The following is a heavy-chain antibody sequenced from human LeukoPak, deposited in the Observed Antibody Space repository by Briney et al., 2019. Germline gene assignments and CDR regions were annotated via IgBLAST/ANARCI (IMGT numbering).Heavy chain of an antibody. J-gene: IGHJ4*02. CDR3: AKAPVTSCRGAYCYPFDS. V-gene: IGHV3-48*01. CDR1: GFTFSSSG. Sequence: GGSLRLSCTASGFTFSSSGMNWVRQAPGKGLEWVSFIGTNSRTTYYGDSVRGRFTISRDNSKNTLYLQMNSLRAEDAAVYFCAKAPVTSCRGAYCYPFDSWGQGTLVTVSS. D-gene: IGHD2-21*01. CDR2: IGTNSRTT.